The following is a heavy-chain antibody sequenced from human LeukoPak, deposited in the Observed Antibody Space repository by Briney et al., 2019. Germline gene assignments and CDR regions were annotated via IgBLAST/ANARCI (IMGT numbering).Heavy chain of an antibody. Sequence: ETLSLTCPVSGGSISSYYWSWIRQPPGKGLEWIGYIYTSGSTNYNPSLKSRVTISVDTSKNQFSLKLSSVTAADTAVYYCARHGSAGWGYYYMDVWGKGTTVTVSS. CDR3: ARHGSAGWGYYYMDV. V-gene: IGHV4-4*09. CDR2: IYTSGST. CDR1: GGSISSYY. J-gene: IGHJ6*03. D-gene: IGHD1-1*01.